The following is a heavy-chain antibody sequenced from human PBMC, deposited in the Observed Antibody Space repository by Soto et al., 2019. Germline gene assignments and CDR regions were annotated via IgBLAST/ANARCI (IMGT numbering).Heavy chain of an antibody. CDR2: IIPRSATS. CDR3: AREGLVLVPTTVNSDYYYYAMDV. J-gene: IGHJ6*02. D-gene: IGHD2-2*01. CDR1: GDTFSTYT. V-gene: IGHV1-69*12. Sequence: QVQLVQSGAEVKKPGSSVKVSCKASGDTFSTYTITWMRQAPGQGLEWMGGIIPRSATSNYAQKFQGRVTTTAEEYTNTADMELSSLRSEDTAVYYCAREGLVLVPTTVNSDYYYYAMDVWGQGTTVTVSS.